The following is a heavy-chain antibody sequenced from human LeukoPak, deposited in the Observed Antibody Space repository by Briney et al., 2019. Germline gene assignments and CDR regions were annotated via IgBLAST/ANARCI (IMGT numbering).Heavy chain of an antibody. D-gene: IGHD3-10*01. CDR2: IAWNSGNT. J-gene: IGHJ4*02. V-gene: IGHV3-9*01. Sequence: GRSLRLSCAASGFTFDNYAMHWVRQAPGKGLEWVSGIAWNSGNTGFADSVKGRFTISRGNAENSLYLQMNSLTPEDTAFYFCAKDMNSYGSGSSYNPWGPFDSWGQGTLVTVSS. CDR3: AKDMNSYGSGSSYNPWGPFDS. CDR1: GFTFDNYA.